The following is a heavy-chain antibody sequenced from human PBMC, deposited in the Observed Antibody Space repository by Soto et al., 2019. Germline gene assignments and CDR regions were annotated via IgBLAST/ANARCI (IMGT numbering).Heavy chain of an antibody. CDR1: GGSISSGGYS. CDR3: ARGVKTVTTFDY. D-gene: IGHD4-17*01. J-gene: IGHJ4*02. Sequence: QLQLQESGSGRVEPSQTLSITCAVSGGSISSGGYSWSWIRQPPGKGQEWIGYIYHSGSTYYNPSLESRVTISVDRSKSQFCMKLGSVTAADPAVYYCARGVKTVTTFDYWGQGTLVTVSS. V-gene: IGHV4-30-2*01. CDR2: IYHSGST.